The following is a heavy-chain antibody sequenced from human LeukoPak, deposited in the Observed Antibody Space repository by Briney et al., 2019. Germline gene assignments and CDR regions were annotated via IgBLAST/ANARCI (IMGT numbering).Heavy chain of an antibody. V-gene: IGHV3-30-3*01. D-gene: IGHD3-16*01. CDR3: ARGPLGGYYYYGMDV. CDR2: ISYDGSNK. CDR1: GFTFSSYA. J-gene: IGHJ6*02. Sequence: GGSLRLSCAASGFTFSSYAMHWVRQAPGKGLEWVAVISYDGSNKYYADSVKGRFTISRDNSKNTLYLQRNSLRAEDTAVYYCARGPLGGYYYYGMDVWGQGTTVTVSS.